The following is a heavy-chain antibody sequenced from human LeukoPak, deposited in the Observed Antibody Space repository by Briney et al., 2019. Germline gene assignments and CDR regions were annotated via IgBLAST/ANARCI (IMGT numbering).Heavy chain of an antibody. CDR3: ARDGVLTGYYAYDAFDI. CDR1: GFTFRSYS. Sequence: PGGSLRLSCAASGFTFRSYSMNWVRQAPGKGLEWVSSISSSSSYIYYADSVKGRFTISRDNAKNSLYLQMNSLRAEDTAVYYCARDGVLTGYYAYDAFDIWGQGTMVTVSS. J-gene: IGHJ3*02. CDR2: ISSSSSYI. V-gene: IGHV3-21*01. D-gene: IGHD3-9*01.